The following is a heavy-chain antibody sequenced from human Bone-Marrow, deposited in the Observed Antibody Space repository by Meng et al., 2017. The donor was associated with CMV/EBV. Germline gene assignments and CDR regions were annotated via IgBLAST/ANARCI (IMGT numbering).Heavy chain of an antibody. V-gene: IGHV3-21*01. D-gene: IGHD3-22*01. CDR3: ATSSSGYFFRPTSRHFDY. CDR2: ISNSGTYI. J-gene: IGHJ4*02. CDR1: GFTLSSYT. Sequence: GESLKISCAASGFTLSSYTMNWVRQAPGRGLEWASSISNSGTYIYYADSLKGRFTISRDNAKISLYLQVNNLRAEDSAMYYCATSSSGYFFRPTSRHFDYWGQGTLVTVS.